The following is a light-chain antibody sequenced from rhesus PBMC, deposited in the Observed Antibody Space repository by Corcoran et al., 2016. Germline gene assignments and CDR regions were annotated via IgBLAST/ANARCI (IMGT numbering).Light chain of an antibody. Sequence: EIVMTQSPATLSLSPGEGATLSCRASQSVSSRLAWYQQKPGQVPRLLSYGAARRVAGIPDRFSGSWSGTVFTLTISSLSPECVAVFFCQQESNWYHSFGQGTKVDIK. CDR2: GAA. V-gene: IGKV3-17*02. CDR1: QSVSSR. J-gene: IGKJ2*01. CDR3: QQESNWYHS.